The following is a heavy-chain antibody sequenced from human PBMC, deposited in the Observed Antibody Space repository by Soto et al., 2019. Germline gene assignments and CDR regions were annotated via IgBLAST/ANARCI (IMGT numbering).Heavy chain of an antibody. V-gene: IGHV2-5*02. CDR1: GFSLSTSGVG. D-gene: IGHD3-9*01. Sequence: SGPTLVNPTQTLTLTCTFSGFSLSTSGVGVGWIRQPPGKALEWLALIYWDDDKHYSPSLKSRLTITKDTSKNQVVLTMTNMDPVDTATYYCAHSRRKSLRYFDWLLNAYYYFDYWGQGTLVTVSS. CDR2: IYWDDDK. J-gene: IGHJ4*02. CDR3: AHSRRKSLRYFDWLLNAYYYFDY.